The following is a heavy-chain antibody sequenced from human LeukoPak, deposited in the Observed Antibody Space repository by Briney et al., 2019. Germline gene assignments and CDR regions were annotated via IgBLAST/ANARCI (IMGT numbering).Heavy chain of an antibody. D-gene: IGHD6-19*01. V-gene: IGHV3-43D*03. CDR3: AKDKGDIAVAGTDY. CDR1: GFTFDDYA. J-gene: IGHJ4*02. CDR2: ISWDGGST. Sequence: GGSLRLSCAASGFTFDDYAMHWVRQAPGKGLEWVSIISWDGGSTYYADSVKGRFTISRDNSKNSLYLQMNSLRAEDTALYYCAKDKGDIAVAGTDYWGQGTLVTVSS.